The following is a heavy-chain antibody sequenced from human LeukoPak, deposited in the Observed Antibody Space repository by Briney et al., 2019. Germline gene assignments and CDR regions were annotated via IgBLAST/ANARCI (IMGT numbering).Heavy chain of an antibody. J-gene: IGHJ6*03. CDR2: IYHSGST. CDR1: GGSISSGGYY. CDR3: AREKDMDV. Sequence: XLXCXVSGGSISSGGYYWSWIRQPPGKGLEWIGYIYHSGSTYYNPSLKSRVTISVDRSKNQFSLKLSSVTAADTAVYYCAREKDMDVWGKGTTVTVSS. V-gene: IGHV4-30-2*01.